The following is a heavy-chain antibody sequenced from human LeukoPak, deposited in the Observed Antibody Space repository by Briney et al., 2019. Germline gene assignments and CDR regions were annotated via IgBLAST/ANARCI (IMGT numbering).Heavy chain of an antibody. J-gene: IGHJ4*02. CDR2: ISGYNGNT. D-gene: IGHD1-26*01. V-gene: IGHV1-18*01. CDR3: ARDPGYSGSYSVDY. Sequence: GASVKVSCKASGYTFTSYGISWVRQGPGQGLEWMGWISGYNGNTNYAQKIQGRVTMTTDTSTSTAYMELRSLRSDDTAVYYCARDPGYSGSYSVDYWGQGTLVTVSS. CDR1: GYTFTSYG.